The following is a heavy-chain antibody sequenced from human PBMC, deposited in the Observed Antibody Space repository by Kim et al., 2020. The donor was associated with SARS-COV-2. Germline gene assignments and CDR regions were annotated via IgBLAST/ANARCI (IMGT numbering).Heavy chain of an antibody. CDR1: GFTFSSYG. V-gene: IGHV3-30*18. CDR3: AKAHTAMGSYSGYDSGSYFDY. CDR2: ISYDGSNK. D-gene: IGHD5-12*01. Sequence: GGSLRLSCAASGFTFSSYGMHWVRQAPGKGLEWVAVISYDGSNKYYADSVKGRFTISRDNSKNTLYLQMNSLRAEDTAVYYCAKAHTAMGSYSGYDSGSYFDYWGQGTLVTVSS. J-gene: IGHJ4*02.